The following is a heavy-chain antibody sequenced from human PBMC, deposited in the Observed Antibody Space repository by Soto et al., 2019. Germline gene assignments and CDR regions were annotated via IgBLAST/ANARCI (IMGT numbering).Heavy chain of an antibody. V-gene: IGHV1-2*06. Sequence: QVRLVQSGAEVQRPGASVNISCQTAGYKFTTSYLHWVRRAPGHGLQWMALINPDTGSTSYAVTFRGRIAMTADTSTGTLYLGLGSLTSVDTATYYCASQPCSDTSCSFHFDYWGQGTLVTVSS. CDR3: ASQPCSDTSCSFHFDY. J-gene: IGHJ4*02. D-gene: IGHD2-15*01. CDR1: GYKFTTSY. CDR2: INPDTGST.